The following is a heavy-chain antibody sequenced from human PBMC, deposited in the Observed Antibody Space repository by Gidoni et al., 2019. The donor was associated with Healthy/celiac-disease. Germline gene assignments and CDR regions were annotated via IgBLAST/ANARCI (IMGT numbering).Heavy chain of an antibody. D-gene: IGHD2-15*01. Sequence: QVQLVESGGGVVQPGRSLRLSCAASGFTFSSYGMHWVRQAPGKGLEWVAVIWYDGSNKYYADSVKGRFTISRDNSKNTLYLQMNSLRAEDTAVYYCARGSGGVVVPGRFDYWGQGTLVTVSS. V-gene: IGHV3-33*01. CDR2: IWYDGSNK. CDR1: GFTFSSYG. CDR3: ARGSGGVVVPGRFDY. J-gene: IGHJ4*02.